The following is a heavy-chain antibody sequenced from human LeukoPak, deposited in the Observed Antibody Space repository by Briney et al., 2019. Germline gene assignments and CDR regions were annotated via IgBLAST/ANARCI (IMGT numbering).Heavy chain of an antibody. CDR3: ARDPPRGYSYGFSDY. CDR2: INPNSGGT. J-gene: IGHJ4*02. Sequence: ASVKVSCKASGYTFTGYYMHWVRQAPGQRLEWMGWINPNSGGTNYAQKFQGRVTMTRDTSISTAYMELSRLRSDDTAVYYCARDPPRGYSYGFSDYWGQGTLVTVSS. D-gene: IGHD5-18*01. CDR1: GYTFTGYY. V-gene: IGHV1-2*02.